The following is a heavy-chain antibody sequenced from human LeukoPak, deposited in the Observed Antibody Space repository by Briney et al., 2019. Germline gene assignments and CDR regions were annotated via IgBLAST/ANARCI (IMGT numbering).Heavy chain of an antibody. Sequence: ASVKVSCKASGYSFTDYYMHWVRQAPGQGLEGVGWINPNSGGTNYAQKFQGRVTMTRDTSISTAYMELSRLRSDDTAVYYCASGYCSGGSCLSFDYWGQGTLVTVSS. D-gene: IGHD2-15*01. CDR1: GYSFTDYY. V-gene: IGHV1-2*02. CDR3: ASGYCSGGSCLSFDY. J-gene: IGHJ4*02. CDR2: INPNSGGT.